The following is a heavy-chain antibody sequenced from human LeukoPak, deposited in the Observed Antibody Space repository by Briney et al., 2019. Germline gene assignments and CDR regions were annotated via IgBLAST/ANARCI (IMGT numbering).Heavy chain of an antibody. Sequence: SETLSLTCTVSGGSISSYYWSWIRQPAGKGLEWVGRIYSSGSTNYNPSLKSRLTMSVDTSKNQFSLRLSSVTAADTAVYYCARDLGSYYYHSMDGWGPGTTVTVSS. V-gene: IGHV4-4*07. J-gene: IGHJ6*02. D-gene: IGHD3-16*01. CDR2: IYSSGST. CDR1: GGSISSYY. CDR3: ARDLGSYYYHSMDG.